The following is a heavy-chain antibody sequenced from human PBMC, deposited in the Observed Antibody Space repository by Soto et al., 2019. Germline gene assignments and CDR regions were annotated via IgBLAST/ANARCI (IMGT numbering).Heavy chain of an antibody. D-gene: IGHD2-15*01. V-gene: IGHV3-9*01. CDR2: ISWNSATI. Sequence: PGGSLRLSCAASGFTFDSLAMQWIRQVPGKGLELVSSISWNSATIAYADSVKGRFTISRDNANNVVYLQMNSLRAEDTAVYYCAREGYCSGGSCPEGNYYYYGMDVWGQGTTVTVSS. CDR3: AREGYCSGGSCPEGNYYYYGMDV. J-gene: IGHJ6*02. CDR1: GFTFDSLA.